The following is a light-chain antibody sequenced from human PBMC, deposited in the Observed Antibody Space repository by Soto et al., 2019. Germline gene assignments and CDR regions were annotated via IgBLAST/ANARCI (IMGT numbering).Light chain of an antibody. CDR1: QSVSIY. Sequence: EIVLTQSPATLSLSSGDRATLSCRASQSVSIYLAWYQQKPGQAPRLLIYDASNRATGIPARFSGSGSGTDFTLTISSLEPEDFAVYYCQQGSIWPPGISFGGGTKVEIK. J-gene: IGKJ4*01. V-gene: IGKV3-11*01. CDR2: DAS. CDR3: QQGSIWPPGIS.